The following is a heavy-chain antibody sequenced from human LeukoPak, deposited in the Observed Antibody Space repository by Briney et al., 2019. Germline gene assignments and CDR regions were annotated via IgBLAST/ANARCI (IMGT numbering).Heavy chain of an antibody. D-gene: IGHD2-15*01. V-gene: IGHV4-59*02. Sequence: SETLSLTCVVSGVSVSGYYWGWIRQPPGRGLEWIGYVYYSGSTNYNPSFKSRITISVDTSRNQFSLQLSSVTAADTAVYYCERIHRFCRGGACYVFDNWGQGPLVAVSS. CDR2: VYYSGST. CDR1: GVSVSGYY. J-gene: IGHJ4*02. CDR3: ERIHRFCRGGACYVFDN.